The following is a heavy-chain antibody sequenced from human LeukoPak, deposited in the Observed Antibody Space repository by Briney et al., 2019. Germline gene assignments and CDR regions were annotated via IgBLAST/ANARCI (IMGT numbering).Heavy chain of an antibody. CDR1: GYTFTSYG. Sequence: ASVKVSCKASGYTFTSYGISWVRQAPGQGLEWMGWISAYNGNTNYAQKLQGRVTMTTDTSTSTAYMELRSLRSDDTAVYYCARGLPYYDFWSGYYNPSLGYYYGMDVWGQGTTVTVSS. CDR3: ARGLPYYDFWSGYYNPSLGYYYGMDV. V-gene: IGHV1-18*01. J-gene: IGHJ6*02. CDR2: ISAYNGNT. D-gene: IGHD3-3*01.